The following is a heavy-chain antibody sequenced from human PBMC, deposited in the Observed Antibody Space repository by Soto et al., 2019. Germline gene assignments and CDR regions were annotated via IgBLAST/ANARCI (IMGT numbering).Heavy chain of an antibody. CDR3: ARSFYP. J-gene: IGHJ5*02. Sequence: QLQLQESGPGLVKPSETLSLTCTVSGGSISHYHWNWIRQAPGKGMEWIGYIFYNGSTHYNPSLTSRVTISVDMSKNRLSLTLTSGTAADTAVYYCARSFYPWGQGTLVTVSS. CDR1: GGSISHYH. V-gene: IGHV4-59*01. CDR2: IFYNGST.